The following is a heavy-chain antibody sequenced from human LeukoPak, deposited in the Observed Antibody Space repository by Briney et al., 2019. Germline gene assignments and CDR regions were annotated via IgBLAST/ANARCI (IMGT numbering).Heavy chain of an antibody. D-gene: IGHD1-14*01. CDR2: INGSGDKT. J-gene: IGHJ4*02. Sequence: GGSLRLSCAASGFTLSNYAMNWVRQAPGEGLEWVSSINGSGDKTYYADSVKGRFTISRDNSKNTLYLQMNSLRAEDTAVYYCAKPARTDYADYWGQGTLVTVSS. CDR1: GFTLSNYA. V-gene: IGHV3-23*01. CDR3: AKPARTDYADY.